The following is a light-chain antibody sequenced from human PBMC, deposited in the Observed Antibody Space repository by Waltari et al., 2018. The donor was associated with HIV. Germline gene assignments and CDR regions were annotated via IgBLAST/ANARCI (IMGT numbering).Light chain of an antibody. CDR2: EVS. CDR1: QSLKHTDGKTY. J-gene: IGKJ2*01. CDR3: MQSLHLLYT. V-gene: IGKV2D-29*02. Sequence: DIVMTQTPPSLSVIREQPASFSCNSSQSLKHTDGKTYLYWYLQRPGQSPQVLIYEVSKRYAGVPDRFSGSGSGTHFTLKIARVEAEDVGSYYCMQSLHLLYTFGQGTKLEIK.